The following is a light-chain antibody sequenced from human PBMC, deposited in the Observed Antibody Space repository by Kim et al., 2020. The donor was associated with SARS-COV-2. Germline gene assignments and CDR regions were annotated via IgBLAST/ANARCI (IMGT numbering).Light chain of an antibody. CDR2: YDS. CDR1: NIGSKG. J-gene: IGLJ3*02. V-gene: IGLV3-21*04. Sequence: GKTARITCGGNNIGSKGVHWYQQKPGQAPVLVIYYDSDRPSGIPERFSGSNSGNTATLTISRVEAGDEADYYCQVWDSSSDHPAWVFGGGTQLTVL. CDR3: QVWDSSSDHPAWV.